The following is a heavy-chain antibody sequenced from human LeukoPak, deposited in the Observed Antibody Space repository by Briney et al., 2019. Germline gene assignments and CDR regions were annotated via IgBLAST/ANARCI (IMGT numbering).Heavy chain of an antibody. J-gene: IGHJ4*02. V-gene: IGHV3-30*04. CDR2: ISYDGSNK. CDR3: ARDSYYYDSSGYYLHFDY. Sequence: PGVSLRLSCAASGFTFSSYAFSNYAMHWVRQGPGKGLEWVAVISYDGSNKYYADSLKGRFTISGDNSKNTLYLQMDSLRAEDTAIYYCARDSYYYDSSGYYLHFDYWGQGTLVTVSS. D-gene: IGHD3-22*01. CDR1: GFTFSSYAFSNYA.